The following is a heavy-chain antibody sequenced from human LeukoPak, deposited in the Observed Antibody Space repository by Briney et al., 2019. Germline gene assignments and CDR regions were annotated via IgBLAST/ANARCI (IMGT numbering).Heavy chain of an antibody. CDR2: INPTSGGT. Sequence: ASVKVSCKASGYTFIGYYLRWVRQAPGQGLEWMGWINPTSGGTNYAQKFQDRVTMTRDTSINTAYMELSRLRSDDTAVYYCARLVGLSTTASYWGQGTLVIVSS. D-gene: IGHD5/OR15-5a*01. J-gene: IGHJ4*02. CDR3: ARLVGLSTTASY. CDR1: GYTFIGYY. V-gene: IGHV1-2*02.